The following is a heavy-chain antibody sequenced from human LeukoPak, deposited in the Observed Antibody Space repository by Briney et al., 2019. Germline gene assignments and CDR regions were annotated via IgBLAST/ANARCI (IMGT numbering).Heavy chain of an antibody. CDR1: GLSLNHYY. Sequence: GGSLRLSCAASGLSLNHYYMTWDRQTPGKGLDWGSVIYTGGSTNYGDSVKGRFTISRDNSKNTLYLQMNSLRADDTAIYYCARGQSYCGADCYSDWGQGTLVTVSS. J-gene: IGHJ4*02. V-gene: IGHV3-66*01. CDR2: IYTGGST. CDR3: ARGQSYCGADCYSD. D-gene: IGHD2-21*02.